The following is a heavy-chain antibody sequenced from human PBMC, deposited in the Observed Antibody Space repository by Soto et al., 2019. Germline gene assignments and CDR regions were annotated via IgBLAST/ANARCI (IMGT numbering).Heavy chain of an antibody. CDR3: ARCQIAARVPYYNDY. V-gene: IGHV3-23*01. CDR2: ISDSAGGT. CDR1: GFTFSSYG. J-gene: IGHJ4*02. D-gene: IGHD6-13*01. Sequence: PGGSLRLSCSASGFTFSSYGMSWFRQAPGKGLEWVSGISDSAGGTHYADSVKGRFTISRDNSKNTLYLQMNSLRAEDTAVYYCARCQIAARVPYYNDYWGQGTLVTVSS.